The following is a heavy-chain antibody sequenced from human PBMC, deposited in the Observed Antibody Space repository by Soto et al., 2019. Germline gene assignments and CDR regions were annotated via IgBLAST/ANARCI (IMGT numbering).Heavy chain of an antibody. D-gene: IGHD3-10*01. J-gene: IGHJ5*02. CDR2: ISYSGST. CDR1: GGSISSGDYY. CDR3: GSDGGNNWFDP. Sequence: SETLSLTCTVSGGSISSGDYYWSWIRQPPGKGLEWLGYISYSGSTFYNPSLKNRFTISLDTSKIQFSLKLNSVTAADTAVYYGGSDGGNNWFDPWGQGTLVTVSS. V-gene: IGHV4-30-4*01.